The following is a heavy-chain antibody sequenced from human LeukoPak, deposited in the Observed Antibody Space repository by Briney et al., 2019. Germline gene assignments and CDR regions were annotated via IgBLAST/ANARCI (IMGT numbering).Heavy chain of an antibody. J-gene: IGHJ4*02. CDR3: AKPPAEYCSGGSCYYFDY. V-gene: IGHV3-23*01. Sequence: PGGSLRLSCAASGFTFSSYAMSWVRQAPGKGLEWVSAISGSGGSTYYADSVKGRFTISRDNSKSTLYLQMNSLRAEDTGVYYCAKPPAEYCSGGSCYYFDYWGQGTLVTVSS. D-gene: IGHD2-15*01. CDR1: GFTFSSYA. CDR2: ISGSGGST.